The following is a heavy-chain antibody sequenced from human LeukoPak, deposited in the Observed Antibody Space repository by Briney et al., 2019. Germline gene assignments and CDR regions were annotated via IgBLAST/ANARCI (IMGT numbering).Heavy chain of an antibody. Sequence: PGGSLRLSCAASGFTFSSYAMSWVRRALGKGLEWVSAISGSGGSTYYADSVKGRFTISRDNSKNTLYLQMNSLRAEDTAVYYCARDEAAGTGDYFDYWGQGTLVTVSS. V-gene: IGHV3-23*01. J-gene: IGHJ4*02. D-gene: IGHD6-13*01. CDR1: GFTFSSYA. CDR2: ISGSGGST. CDR3: ARDEAAGTGDYFDY.